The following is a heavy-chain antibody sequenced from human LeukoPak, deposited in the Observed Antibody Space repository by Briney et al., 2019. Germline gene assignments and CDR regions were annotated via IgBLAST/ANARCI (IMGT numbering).Heavy chain of an antibody. CDR1: GGSISSSSYY. V-gene: IGHV4-39*07. CDR2: IHYSGST. D-gene: IGHD2-15*01. J-gene: IGHJ6*03. Sequence: LETLSLTCTVSGGSISSSSYYWGWIRQPPGKGLEWIGSIHYSGSTNYNPSLKSRVTISVDTSENQFSLKLSSVTAADTAVYYCARGYCSGGSCYSYYYYNYMDVWGKGTTVTVSS. CDR3: ARGYCSGGSCYSYYYYNYMDV.